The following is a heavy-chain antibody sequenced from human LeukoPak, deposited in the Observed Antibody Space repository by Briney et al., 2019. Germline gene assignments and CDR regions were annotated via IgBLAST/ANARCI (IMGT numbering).Heavy chain of an antibody. CDR1: GSYW. CDR2: INSDGSWT. D-gene: IGHD3-22*01. CDR3: VSSYETY. Sequence: TGGSLRLSCAASGSYWMHWVRQAPGKGLVWVSHINSDGSWTSYADSVKGRFTISKDNAKNTVYLQMNNLRAEDTAVYYCVSSYETYWGRGTLVTVSS. J-gene: IGHJ4*02. V-gene: IGHV3-74*01.